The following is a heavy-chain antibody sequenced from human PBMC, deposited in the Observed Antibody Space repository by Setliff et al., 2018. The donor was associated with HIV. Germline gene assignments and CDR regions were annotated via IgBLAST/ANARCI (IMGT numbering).Heavy chain of an antibody. CDR2: INSDGSRT. V-gene: IGHV3-74*01. Sequence: GGSLRLSCAASGFTFSSYWMHWVRQAPGKGLVWVSRINSDGSRTSYADSVKGRFTISKDNSKNTLYLQMNSLRAEDTAVYYCATSGGRYSFGPFWGQGTQVTVSS. CDR1: GFTFSSYW. CDR3: ATSGGRYSFGPF. J-gene: IGHJ4*02. D-gene: IGHD5-18*01.